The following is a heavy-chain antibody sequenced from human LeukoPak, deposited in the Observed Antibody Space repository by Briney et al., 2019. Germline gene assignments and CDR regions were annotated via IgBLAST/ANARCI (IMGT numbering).Heavy chain of an antibody. Sequence: GRSLRLSCAASGFTFDDYAMHWVRQAPGKGLEWVSGISWNSGSIGYADSVKGRFTISRDNAKNSLYLQMNSLRAEDTALYYCAKDIGTTVTTYGIDYWGQGTLVTVSS. CDR2: ISWNSGSI. D-gene: IGHD4-17*01. J-gene: IGHJ4*02. V-gene: IGHV3-9*01. CDR3: AKDIGTTVTTYGIDY. CDR1: GFTFDDYA.